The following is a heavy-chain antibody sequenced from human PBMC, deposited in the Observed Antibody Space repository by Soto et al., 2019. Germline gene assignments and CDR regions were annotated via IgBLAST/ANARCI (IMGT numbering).Heavy chain of an antibody. D-gene: IGHD3-22*01. CDR3: AKVGGTSYYYDSSGYYHD. V-gene: IGHV3-23*01. CDR1: GFTFSSYA. Sequence: GGSLRLSCAASGFTFSSYAMSWVRQAPGKGLEWVSAISGSGGSTYCADSVKGRFTISRDNSKNTLYLQMNSLRAEDTAVYYCAKVGGTSYYYDSSGYYHDWGQGTLVTVSS. CDR2: ISGSGGST. J-gene: IGHJ4*02.